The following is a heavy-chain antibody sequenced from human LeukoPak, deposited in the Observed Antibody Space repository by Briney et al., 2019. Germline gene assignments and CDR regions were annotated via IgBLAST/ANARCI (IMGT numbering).Heavy chain of an antibody. J-gene: IGHJ4*02. CDR3: ARGSYDFWSGYLY. V-gene: IGHV4-30-2*01. D-gene: IGHD3-3*01. Sequence: SETLSLTCTVSGGSISSGAYYWSWIRQPPGKGLEWIGYIYHSGSTYYNPSLKSRVTISVDRSKNQFSLKLSSVTAADTAVYYCARGSYDFWSGYLYWGQGTLATVSS. CDR2: IYHSGST. CDR1: GGSISSGAYY.